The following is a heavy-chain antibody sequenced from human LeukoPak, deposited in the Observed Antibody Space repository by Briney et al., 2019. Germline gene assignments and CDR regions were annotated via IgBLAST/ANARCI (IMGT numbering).Heavy chain of an antibody. CDR2: IYPGDSDT. Sequence: GESLKISCKGSGYSFTSYWIGWVRQMPGKGLEWMGIIYPGDSDTRYSPSFQGQVTISADKSISTAYLQWSSLKASDTAMYYCARLRRYCSSTSCPFDAFDIWGQGTMVTVSS. CDR1: GYSFTSYW. V-gene: IGHV5-51*01. D-gene: IGHD2-2*01. CDR3: ARLRRYCSSTSCPFDAFDI. J-gene: IGHJ3*02.